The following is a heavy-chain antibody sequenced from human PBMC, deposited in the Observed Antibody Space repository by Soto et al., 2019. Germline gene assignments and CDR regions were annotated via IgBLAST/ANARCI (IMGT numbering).Heavy chain of an antibody. D-gene: IGHD6-6*01. CDR1: GGTFSSYT. CDR2: IIPILGIA. Sequence: ASVKVSCKASGGTFSSYTISWVRQAPGQGLEWMGRIIPILGIANYAQKFQGRVTITADKSTSTAYMELSSLRSEDTAVYYCARDPEIAARPTGWFFDIWGQGTMVTVSS. CDR3: ARDPEIAARPTGWFFDI. J-gene: IGHJ3*02. V-gene: IGHV1-69*04.